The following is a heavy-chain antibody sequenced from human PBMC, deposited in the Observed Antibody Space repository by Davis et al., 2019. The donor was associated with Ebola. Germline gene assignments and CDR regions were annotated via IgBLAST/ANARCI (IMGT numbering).Heavy chain of an antibody. Sequence: ASVKVSCKASGYTFTGHYVHWVRQTPGQGLEWMGWIDPDSGGTNFAQRFQGRVTITRDTSTSTVYMGLSSLRSDDTAVYFCARGGLQGEDRRYYGLDVWGQGTTVIVSS. V-gene: IGHV1-2*02. D-gene: IGHD3-16*01. CDR3: ARGGLQGEDRRYYGLDV. CDR2: IDPDSGGT. J-gene: IGHJ6*02. CDR1: GYTFTGHY.